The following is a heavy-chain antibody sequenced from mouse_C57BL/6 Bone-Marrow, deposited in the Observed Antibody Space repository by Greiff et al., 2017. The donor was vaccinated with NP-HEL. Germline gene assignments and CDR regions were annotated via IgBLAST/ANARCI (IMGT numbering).Heavy chain of an antibody. Sequence: EVQVVESGGGLVQSGRSLRLSCATSGFTFSDFYMEWVRQAPGKGLEWIAASRNKANDYTTEYSASVKGRFIVSRDTSQSILYLQMNALRAEDTAIYYCARDDPYQAWFAYWGQGTLVTVSA. CDR1: GFTFSDFY. V-gene: IGHV7-1*01. D-gene: IGHD5-1-1*01. J-gene: IGHJ3*01. CDR2: SRNKANDYTT. CDR3: ARDDPYQAWFAY.